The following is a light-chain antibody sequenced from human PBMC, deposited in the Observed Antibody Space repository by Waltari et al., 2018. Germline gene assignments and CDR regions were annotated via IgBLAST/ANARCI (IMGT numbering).Light chain of an antibody. Sequence: QLVLTQSPSASASLGASVKLTCTLSSGHSDYATAWHQQQPGKGPRYLMKLNSDGSHNKGDGIPDRFSGSSSGAERYLTISSLQSEDEADYYCHAWRSGILVFAGGTKLTVL. CDR1: SGHSDYA. CDR2: LNSDGSH. CDR3: HAWRSGILV. J-gene: IGLJ2*01. V-gene: IGLV4-69*01.